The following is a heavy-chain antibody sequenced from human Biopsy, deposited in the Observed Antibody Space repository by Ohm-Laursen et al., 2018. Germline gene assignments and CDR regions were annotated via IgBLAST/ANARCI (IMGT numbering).Heavy chain of an antibody. Sequence: SQTLSLTCSVTDGSISNIINYWGWIRQPLGKGLEWLGSIYHTGITNYNPSLKSRVTISVDPSNNQFSQKLSSLTAADTAVYYCARHSFGSGGDFWGQGTLVTVSS. CDR2: IYHTGIT. D-gene: IGHD3-10*01. V-gene: IGHV4-39*01. CDR1: DGSISNIINY. CDR3: ARHSFGSGGDF. J-gene: IGHJ4*02.